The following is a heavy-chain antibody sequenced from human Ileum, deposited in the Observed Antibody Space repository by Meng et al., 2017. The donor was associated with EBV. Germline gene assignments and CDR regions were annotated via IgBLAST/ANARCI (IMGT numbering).Heavy chain of an antibody. CDR3: ASSDYYRSDY. CDR2: TSLSGST. D-gene: IGHD3-22*01. Sequence: QVHLQGSGPGLVKPSETLSLTCAVSGGSISRSDWWSWVRQPPGKGLEWIGETSLSGSTNYSPSLKSRVTISLDKSKNQLSLKLNSVTAADTAVYYCASSDYYRSDYWGQGTLVTVSS. V-gene: IGHV4-4*02. CDR1: GGSISRSDW. J-gene: IGHJ4*02.